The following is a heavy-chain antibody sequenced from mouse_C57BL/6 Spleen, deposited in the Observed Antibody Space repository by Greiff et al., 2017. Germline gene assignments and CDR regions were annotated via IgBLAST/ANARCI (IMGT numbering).Heavy chain of an antibody. CDR2: INPSSGYT. D-gene: IGHD1-1*01. Sequence: QVQLQQSGAELARPGASVKMSCKASGYTFTSYTLHWVKQRPGQGLEWIGYINPSSGYTKYNQKFKDKATLTADKSSSTAYMQLSSLTSEDSAVYYCASREVYDPYYFDYWGQGTTLTVSS. V-gene: IGHV1-4*01. CDR1: GYTFTSYT. CDR3: ASREVYDPYYFDY. J-gene: IGHJ2*01.